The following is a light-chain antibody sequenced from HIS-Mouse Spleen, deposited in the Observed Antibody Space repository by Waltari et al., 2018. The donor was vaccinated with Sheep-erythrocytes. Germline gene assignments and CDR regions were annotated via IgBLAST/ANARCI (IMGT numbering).Light chain of an antibody. V-gene: IGKV3-20*01. Sequence: EMVLTHSLGTLSLSPWGRATLSCRASKSVSSSYLSWYQQKPGQAPRRLIYGASSRATGLPDRLSGSGSGQAFTLTISRLEPEDFAVYYCQQYGSSLWTFGPGTKVEIK. CDR1: KSVSSSY. CDR3: QQYGSSLWT. J-gene: IGKJ1*01. CDR2: GAS.